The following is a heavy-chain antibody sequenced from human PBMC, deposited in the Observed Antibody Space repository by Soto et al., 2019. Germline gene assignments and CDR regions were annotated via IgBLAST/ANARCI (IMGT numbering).Heavy chain of an antibody. Sequence: GASMKVSCQGSRGTLSSYSFTWGGQAPGQRHKGMGGISPIVGTANYAQKFQGRVTITADESTSTAYMELSSLRSEDTAVYYCAREGLYYYGSGSYSLVRYYYGMDVWGQGTTVTVSS. V-gene: IGHV1-69*13. CDR1: RGTLSSYS. CDR2: ISPIVGTA. J-gene: IGHJ6*02. D-gene: IGHD3-10*01. CDR3: AREGLYYYGSGSYSLVRYYYGMDV.